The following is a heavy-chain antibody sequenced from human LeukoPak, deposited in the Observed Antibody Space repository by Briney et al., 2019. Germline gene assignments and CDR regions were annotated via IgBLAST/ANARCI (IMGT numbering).Heavy chain of an antibody. CDR3: AKASRAYCSSTYCSLYYFDY. Sequence: SETLSLTCTVSGASISTDYWSWLRQPAGKGLEWIGRIYNSESTNSNPSLRSRATVSVDTSKTQFSLKLTSVTAADTGVYYCAKASRAYCSSTYCSLYYFDYWGQGTLVTVSS. V-gene: IGHV4-4*07. J-gene: IGHJ4*02. D-gene: IGHD2-15*01. CDR1: GASISTDY. CDR2: IYNSEST.